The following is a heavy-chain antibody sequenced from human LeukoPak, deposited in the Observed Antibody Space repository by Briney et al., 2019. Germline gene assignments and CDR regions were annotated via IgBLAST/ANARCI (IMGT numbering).Heavy chain of an antibody. V-gene: IGHV3-30-3*01. CDR2: ISYDGSNK. CDR3: AREDYSLDY. Sequence: GGSLRLSCTASGFTFSDAWMSWVRQAPGKGLEWVAVISYDGSNKYYADSVKGRFTISRDNSKNTLYLQMNSLRAEDTAVYYCAREDYSLDYWGQGTLVTVSS. D-gene: IGHD4-11*01. CDR1: GFTFSDAW. J-gene: IGHJ4*02.